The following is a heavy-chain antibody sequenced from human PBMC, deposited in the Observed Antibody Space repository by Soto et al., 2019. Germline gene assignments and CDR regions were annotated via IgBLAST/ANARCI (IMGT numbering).Heavy chain of an antibody. J-gene: IGHJ6*02. D-gene: IGHD3-3*01. CDR3: ARAEDDFWSWDYYYGMDV. Sequence: EVQLVESGGGLVQPGVSLRLSCAASGFTLSTYSIYWVRQAPGKGLDWVSYISSSGSTIYYADSVKGRFTISRDKAKNSVFLQMNSLRDEDTAVYYCARAEDDFWSWDYYYGMDVWGQGTTVTVSS. V-gene: IGHV3-48*02. CDR2: ISSSGSTI. CDR1: GFTLSTYS.